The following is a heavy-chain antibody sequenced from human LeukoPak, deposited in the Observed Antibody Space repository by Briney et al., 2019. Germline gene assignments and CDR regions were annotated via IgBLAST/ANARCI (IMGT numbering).Heavy chain of an antibody. CDR1: GFTFSYFW. D-gene: IGHD2-2*01. Sequence: PGGSLRLSCAASGFTFSYFWMSWVRQAPGKGLEWVANIKEDGSEKYYVDSVKGRFTISRDNAKNSLYLQMNSLRAEDTAVYYCARASGDIVVVPAARSSYYYGMDVWGQGTTVTVSS. CDR2: IKEDGSEK. V-gene: IGHV3-7*01. CDR3: ARASGDIVVVPAARSSYYYGMDV. J-gene: IGHJ6*02.